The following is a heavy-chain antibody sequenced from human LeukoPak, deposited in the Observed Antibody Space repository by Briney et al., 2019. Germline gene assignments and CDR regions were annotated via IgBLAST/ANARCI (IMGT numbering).Heavy chain of an antibody. CDR1: GYSISSGYY. Sequence: SETLSLTCTVSGYSISSGYYWGWIRQPPGKGLEWIGSIYHSGSTYYNPSLKSRVTISVDTSKNQFSLKLSSVTAADTAVYYCARRGDQTVAGKGYYFDYWGQGTLVTVSS. V-gene: IGHV4-38-2*02. CDR3: ARRGDQTVAGKGYYFDY. J-gene: IGHJ4*02. CDR2: IYHSGST. D-gene: IGHD6-19*01.